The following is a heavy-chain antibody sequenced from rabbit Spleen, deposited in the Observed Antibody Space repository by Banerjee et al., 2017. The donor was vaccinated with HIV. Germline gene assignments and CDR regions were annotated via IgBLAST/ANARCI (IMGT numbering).Heavy chain of an antibody. CDR2: IYAGSTGTI. V-gene: IGHV1S40*01. D-gene: IGHD4-1*01. J-gene: IGHJ4*01. CDR3: AREGGIVVAGAFNL. Sequence: QSLEESGGDLVKPGASLTLTCTASGFSFSAVHWIYWVRQAPGKGLEWIGTIYAGSTGTIDFASWAKGRFTISKTSSTTVTLQMTSLTAADTATYFCAREGGIVVAGAFNLWGPGTLVTVS. CDR1: GFSFSAVHW.